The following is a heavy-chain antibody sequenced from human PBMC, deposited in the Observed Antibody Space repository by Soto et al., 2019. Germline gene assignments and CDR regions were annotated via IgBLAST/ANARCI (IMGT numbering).Heavy chain of an antibody. CDR3: ARGDRGGSGSPASYYYSGWDV. D-gene: IGHD3-10*01. CDR1: GFTLSSYA. CDR2: IIAGGDMT. V-gene: IGHV3-23*01. J-gene: IGHJ6*02. Sequence: DVQLLESGGHLVQPGGSLRLSCSASGFTLSSYAMSWVGRAQGKGLEWVSSIIAGGDMTYNSDSVRGRFTISRDNSNNALFLQMHNLRIEDTALYYCARGDRGGSGSPASYYYSGWDVWGQGATVTVS.